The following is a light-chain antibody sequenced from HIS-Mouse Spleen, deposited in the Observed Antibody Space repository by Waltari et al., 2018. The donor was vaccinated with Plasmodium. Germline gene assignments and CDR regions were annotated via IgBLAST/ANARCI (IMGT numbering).Light chain of an antibody. Sequence: QSALTQPASVSRSPGQSIPLSCTGTSSDVGGYNYVSWYQQHPGKSPKLMIYEVSNRPSGVSNRFSGSKAGNTASLTISGLQAEDEADYYCSSYTSSSTLLFGGGTK. CDR2: EVS. CDR3: SSYTSSSTLL. CDR1: SSDVGGYNY. J-gene: IGLJ2*01. V-gene: IGLV2-14*01.